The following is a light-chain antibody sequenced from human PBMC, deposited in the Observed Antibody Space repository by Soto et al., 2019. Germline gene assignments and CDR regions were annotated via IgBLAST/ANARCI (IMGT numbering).Light chain of an antibody. V-gene: IGKV3-20*01. CDR3: QQYGSSPT. CDR1: QSVSSSSY. Sequence: EIVLTQSPGTLSLSPGERATFSCRASQSVSSSSYLAWYQQKPGQAPRLLIYDASSRATGIPDRFSGSGSGTDFTLTISRLEPEDFAVYYCQQYGSSPTFGGGTKVEIK. J-gene: IGKJ4*01. CDR2: DAS.